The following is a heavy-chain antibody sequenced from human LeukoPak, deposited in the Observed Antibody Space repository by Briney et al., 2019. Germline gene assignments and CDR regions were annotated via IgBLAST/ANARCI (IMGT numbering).Heavy chain of an antibody. J-gene: IGHJ2*01. CDR1: GFTFSTCG. CDR3: AKDRTVGASYWYFDL. V-gene: IGHV3-23*01. CDR2: ISGNDDGT. D-gene: IGHD1-26*01. Sequence: GGSLRLSCTASGFTFSTCGMTWVRQAPGKGLEWVSSISGNDDGTYYADSVKGRFTISRDSSKNTLFLHMNTLRAEDTAIYYCAKDRTVGASYWYFDLWGRGTLVTVSS.